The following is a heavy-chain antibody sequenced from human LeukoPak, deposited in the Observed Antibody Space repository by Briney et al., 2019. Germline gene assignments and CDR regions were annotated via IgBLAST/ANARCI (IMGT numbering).Heavy chain of an antibody. D-gene: IGHD3-22*01. Sequence: GGSLRLSCAASGFTFSSYSMNWVRQAPGKGLEWVSSISSSSSYIYYADSVKGRFTISRDNAKNSLYLQMNSLRAEDTAVYYCAREEPFDSSGYYAFDIWGQGTMVTVSS. V-gene: IGHV3-21*01. J-gene: IGHJ3*02. CDR3: AREEPFDSSGYYAFDI. CDR1: GFTFSSYS. CDR2: ISSSSSYI.